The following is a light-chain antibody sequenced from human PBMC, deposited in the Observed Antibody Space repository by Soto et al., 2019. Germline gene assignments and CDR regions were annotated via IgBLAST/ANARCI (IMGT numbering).Light chain of an antibody. CDR1: TSNIGTNY. V-gene: IGLV1-47*01. CDR2: RNN. J-gene: IGLJ1*01. CDR3: AAWDDSLSGHYV. Sequence: QSVLTQPPSASGTPGQRVTISCSGSTSNIGTNYVYWYHQLPGTAPKLLISRNNQRPSGVPDRFPGSESGTSASLAISGIRSEDEGDYYCAAWDDSLSGHYVFGTGTKVTVL.